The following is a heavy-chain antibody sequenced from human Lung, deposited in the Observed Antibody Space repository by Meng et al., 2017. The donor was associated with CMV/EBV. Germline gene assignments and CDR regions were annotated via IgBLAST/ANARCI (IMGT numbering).Heavy chain of an antibody. Sequence: ASVXVSCKASGYTFTGYYMHWVRQAPGQGLEWMGWINPNSGGTNYAQKFQGRVTMTRDTSISTAYMELSRLRSDDAAVYYCARESSNGYFDYWGQGTLVTVSS. CDR1: GYTFTGYY. CDR3: ARESSNGYFDY. CDR2: INPNSGGT. V-gene: IGHV1-2*02. D-gene: IGHD2-8*01. J-gene: IGHJ4*02.